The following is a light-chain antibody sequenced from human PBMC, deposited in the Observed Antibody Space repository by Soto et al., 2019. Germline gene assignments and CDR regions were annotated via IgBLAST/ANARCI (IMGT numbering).Light chain of an antibody. V-gene: IGKV3-20*01. Sequence: EIVMTQSPDTLYVSPGEGATLSCRASQSVRTKLAWYQQKAGQAPRLLIYGASTRATGIPDRFSGSGSGTDFTLTISRLEPEDFAVYYCQQYGSSPWTFGQGTQVDIK. CDR1: QSVRTK. CDR2: GAS. CDR3: QQYGSSPWT. J-gene: IGKJ1*01.